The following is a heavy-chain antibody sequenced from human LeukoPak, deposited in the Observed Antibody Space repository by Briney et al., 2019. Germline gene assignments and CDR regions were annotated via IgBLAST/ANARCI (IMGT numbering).Heavy chain of an antibody. D-gene: IGHD6-19*01. CDR2: ILYDGSSK. Sequence: GGSLRLSCAASGFTFSSYPMHWVRQAPGKGLEWVAVILYDGSSKYIADSVKSRFAISRDNSKNTLFLQMSSLRPEDTAVYYCARNRPGSVWDTVDLDYWGQGTLVTVSS. CDR1: GFTFSSYP. CDR3: ARNRPGSVWDTVDLDY. J-gene: IGHJ4*02. V-gene: IGHV3-30*09.